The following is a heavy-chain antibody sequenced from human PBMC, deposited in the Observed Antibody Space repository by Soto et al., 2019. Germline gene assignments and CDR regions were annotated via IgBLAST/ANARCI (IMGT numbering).Heavy chain of an antibody. CDR3: ARKPLFGRTY. D-gene: IGHD2-21*01. CDR1: GFTFSSYA. J-gene: IGHJ4*02. V-gene: IGHV3-23*01. Sequence: PGGSLRLSCAASGFTFSSYAMIWVRQAPGKGLEWVSSISGGGDSTYYADSVQGRLTISRDNSKNTLYLLMNSLRAEDTAVYYCARKPLFGRTYWGQGTLVTVSS. CDR2: ISGGGDST.